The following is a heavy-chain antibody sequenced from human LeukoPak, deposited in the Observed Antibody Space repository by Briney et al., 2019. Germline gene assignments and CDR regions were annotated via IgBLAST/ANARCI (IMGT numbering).Heavy chain of an antibody. J-gene: IGHJ4*02. Sequence: SETLSLTCIVSGGSISSYYWSWIRQPPGKGLEWIGYIYYSGSTNYNPSLKSRVTISVDTSKNQFSLKLSSVTAADTAVYYCARDPGSSWYRFDYWGQGTLVTVSS. CDR2: IYYSGST. CDR3: ARDPGSSWYRFDY. CDR1: GGSISSYY. D-gene: IGHD6-13*01. V-gene: IGHV4-59*01.